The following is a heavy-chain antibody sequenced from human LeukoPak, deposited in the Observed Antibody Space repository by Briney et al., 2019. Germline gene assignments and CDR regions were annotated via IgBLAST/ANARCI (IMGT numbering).Heavy chain of an antibody. CDR2: ISGSGGST. CDR3: AKGSSGSSGYYSLLLYWYFDL. Sequence: GGSLRLSCAASGFTFSSYAMSWVRQAPGKGLEWVSAISGSGGSTYYADSVKGRFTISRDNSKNTLYLQMNSLRAEDTAVYYCAKGSSGSSGYYSLLLYWYFDLWGRGTLVTVSS. CDR1: GFTFSSYA. D-gene: IGHD3-22*01. V-gene: IGHV3-23*01. J-gene: IGHJ2*01.